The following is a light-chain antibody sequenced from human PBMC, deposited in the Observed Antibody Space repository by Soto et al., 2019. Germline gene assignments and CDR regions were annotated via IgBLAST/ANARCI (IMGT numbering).Light chain of an antibody. J-gene: IGKJ1*01. CDR2: DAS. V-gene: IGKV1-5*02. Sequence: DIQMTQSPSSLSASVVDRFTIICLASQSVSTRLAWYQQKPGKAPKVLIYDASSWAGGVPSRFTGSGSGTDFTLTISSLEPEDFAVYYCQQRSNWPWTFGQGTKVDIK. CDR3: QQRSNWPWT. CDR1: QSVSTR.